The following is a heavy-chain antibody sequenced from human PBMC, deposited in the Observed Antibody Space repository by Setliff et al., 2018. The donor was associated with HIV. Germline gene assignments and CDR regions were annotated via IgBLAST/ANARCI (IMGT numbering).Heavy chain of an antibody. CDR1: GGSISNYY. J-gene: IGHJ1*01. CDR2: ISYTGST. V-gene: IGHV4-59*08. Sequence: PSETLSLTCTVSGGSISNYYWSWPRQPPGKGLEWIGYISYTGSTNYNPSLKSRVTISVDTSKNQFSLKLSSVTAADTAVYYCARHFGGSYYGYFQHWGQGTLVTVSS. CDR3: ARHFGGSYYGYFQH. D-gene: IGHD1-26*01.